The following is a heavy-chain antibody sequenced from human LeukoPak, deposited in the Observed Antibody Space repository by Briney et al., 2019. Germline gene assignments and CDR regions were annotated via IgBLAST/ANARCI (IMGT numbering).Heavy chain of an antibody. CDR2: IYPSGGST. CDR3: ARDGVAGVYYFDY. Sequence: GASVKVSFKASGDTFTTYYIHWVRQAPGQGLEWMGMIYPSGGSTSYAQKFQGRVIMTRDVSTSTVFMELSSLRSDDTAVYYCARDGVAGVYYFDYWGQGTQVTVSS. D-gene: IGHD6-19*01. CDR1: GDTFTTYY. J-gene: IGHJ4*02. V-gene: IGHV1-46*01.